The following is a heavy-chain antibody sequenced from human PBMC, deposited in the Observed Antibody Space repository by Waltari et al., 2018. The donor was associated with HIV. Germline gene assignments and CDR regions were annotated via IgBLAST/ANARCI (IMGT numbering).Heavy chain of an antibody. Sequence: QLLESGGGLVEHGGSLRLSCAASGFIFTAFAMDWVRQAPGKGLEWVSAIRGGGETFYADSVKGRFTISRDNSKNTLYLQMNSLRADDAAVYYCVKDSGRAADVFDLWGQGTMVTVSS. CDR1: GFIFTAFA. CDR3: VKDSGRAADVFDL. V-gene: IGHV3-23*01. J-gene: IGHJ3*01. CDR2: IRGGGET. D-gene: IGHD3-10*01.